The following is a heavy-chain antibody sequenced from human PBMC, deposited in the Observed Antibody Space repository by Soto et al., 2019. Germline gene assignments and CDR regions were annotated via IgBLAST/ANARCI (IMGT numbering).Heavy chain of an antibody. V-gene: IGHV3-33*01. D-gene: IGHD4-17*01. CDR3: GRESGDYFQCDY. CDR1: GFTFSRYG. J-gene: IGHJ4*02. Sequence: QVQLVESGGGVVQPGRSLRLSCAASGFTFSRYGMHWVRQAPGKGLEWVAAIWYDGSNKYYAESVKGRFTISRDNSKNTLYLQMNSLRAEDTAMYYGGRESGDYFQCDYWGQGTLVTLSS. CDR2: IWYDGSNK.